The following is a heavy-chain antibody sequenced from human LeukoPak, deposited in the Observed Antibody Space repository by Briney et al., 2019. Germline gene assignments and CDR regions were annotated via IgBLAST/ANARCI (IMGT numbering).Heavy chain of an antibody. CDR2: IKQDGSEK. CDR3: AREWRGYYYDSSGPFDY. Sequence: GGSLRLSCAASGFTFSSYWMSWVRQAPGKGLEWVANIKQDGSEKYYVDSVKGRFTISRDNAKNSLYLRMNSLRAEDTAVYYCAREWRGYYYDSSGPFDYWGQGTLVTVSS. V-gene: IGHV3-7*01. CDR1: GFTFSSYW. D-gene: IGHD3-22*01. J-gene: IGHJ4*02.